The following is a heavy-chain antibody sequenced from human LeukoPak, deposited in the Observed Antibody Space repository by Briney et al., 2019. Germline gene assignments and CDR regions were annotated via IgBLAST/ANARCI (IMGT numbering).Heavy chain of an antibody. CDR2: IYSGGST. CDR3: ARVRAGDRVYFDY. D-gene: IGHD7-27*01. J-gene: IGHJ4*02. CDR1: GFTVSSNY. V-gene: IGHV3-66*01. Sequence: GGSLRLSCAASGFTVSSNYMSWVRQAPGKGLEWVSVIYSGGSTYYADSVKGRFTISRDNSKNTLYLQMNSLRAEDTAVYYCARVRAGDRVYFDYWGQGTLVTVSS.